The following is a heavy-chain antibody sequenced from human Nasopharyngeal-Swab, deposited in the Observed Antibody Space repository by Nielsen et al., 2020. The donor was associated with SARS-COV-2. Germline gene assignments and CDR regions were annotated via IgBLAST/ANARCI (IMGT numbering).Heavy chain of an antibody. Sequence: GESLKISCAASGFTFSIYDMHWVRQATGKGLEWVSAIVTAGDTYYADSVKGRFTISREDAKNSLSLQMNSLRAGDTAVYYCARGGCSGGSCHPLNNVYNMDVWGKGTTVTVSS. D-gene: IGHD2-15*01. J-gene: IGHJ6*03. CDR1: GFTFSIYD. CDR3: ARGGCSGGSCHPLNNVYNMDV. CDR2: IVTAGDT. V-gene: IGHV3-13*01.